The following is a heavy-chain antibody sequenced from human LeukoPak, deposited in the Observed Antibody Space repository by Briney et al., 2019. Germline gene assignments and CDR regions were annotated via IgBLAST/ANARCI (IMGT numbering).Heavy chain of an antibody. Sequence: KPGGSLRASCAASGFTFSTYAMSWVRQAPGKGLEWVSGISGSGGSTYYADSVKGRFTISGDNSKSSLYLQMNSLRAEDTAVYYCAKDAKLGMATMYSFDTWGQGTMVTVSS. V-gene: IGHV3-23*01. CDR2: ISGSGGST. CDR1: GFTFSTYA. J-gene: IGHJ3*02. CDR3: AKDAKLGMATMYSFDT. D-gene: IGHD5-24*01.